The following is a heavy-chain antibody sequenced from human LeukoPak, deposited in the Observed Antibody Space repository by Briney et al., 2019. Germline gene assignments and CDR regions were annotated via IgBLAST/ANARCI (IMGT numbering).Heavy chain of an antibody. CDR1: GFTFSSYW. CDR3: ARTAYDSSAYYDY. Sequence: GGSLRLSCAASGFTFSSYWMHWVRQAPGKGLVWVSRINSDGSGTTYADSVKGRFTISRDNAKNTLCLQMNSLRAEDTAVYYCARTAYDSSAYYDYWGQGILVTVSS. D-gene: IGHD3-22*01. CDR2: INSDGSGT. V-gene: IGHV3-74*01. J-gene: IGHJ4*02.